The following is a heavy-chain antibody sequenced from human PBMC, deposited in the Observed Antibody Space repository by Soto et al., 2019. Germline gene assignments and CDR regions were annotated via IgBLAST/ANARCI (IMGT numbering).Heavy chain of an antibody. CDR1: GFSLSTSGMC. Sequence: SGPTLVNPTQTLTLTFTFSGFSLSTSGMCVSWIRQPPGKALEWLALIDWDDDKYYSTSLKTRLTISKDTSKNQVVLTMTNMDPVDTATYYCARISGVGRQQLPFDXWGQGTLVTVSS. J-gene: IGHJ4*02. D-gene: IGHD6-13*01. V-gene: IGHV2-70*01. CDR3: ARISGVGRQQLPFDX. CDR2: IDWDDDK.